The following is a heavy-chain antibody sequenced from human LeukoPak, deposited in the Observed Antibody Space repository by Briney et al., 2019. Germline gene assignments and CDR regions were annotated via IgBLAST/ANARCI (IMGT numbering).Heavy chain of an antibody. J-gene: IGHJ4*02. CDR2: ISGSGGST. CDR1: GFTFDDYA. V-gene: IGHV3-23*01. Sequence: SGGSLRLSCAASGFTFDDYAMSWVRQAPGKGLEWVSAISGSGGSTYYADSVKGRFTISRDNSKNTLYLQMNSLRAEDTAVYYCAKDTPHYYGSGNDYWGQGTLVTVSS. CDR3: AKDTPHYYGSGNDY. D-gene: IGHD3-10*01.